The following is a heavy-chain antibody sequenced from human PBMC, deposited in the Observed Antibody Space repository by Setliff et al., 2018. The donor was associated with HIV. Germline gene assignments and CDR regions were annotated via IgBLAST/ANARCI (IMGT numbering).Heavy chain of an antibody. D-gene: IGHD3-22*01. V-gene: IGHV4-4*02. CDR1: GGSFSGNW. CDR2: IYHSGST. CDR3: GGNGYYSIDY. Sequence: SETLSLTCAVYGGSFSGNWWSWVRQSPGKGLEWIGEIYHSGSTHYNPSLQSRVTISVDKSKSQFSLKLNSVTAADTAVYYCGGNGYYSIDYWGQGTLVTVSS. J-gene: IGHJ4*02.